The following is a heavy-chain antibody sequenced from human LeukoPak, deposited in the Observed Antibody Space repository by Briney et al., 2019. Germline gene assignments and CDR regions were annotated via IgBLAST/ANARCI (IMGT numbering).Heavy chain of an antibody. CDR1: GGSISSSNYY. D-gene: IGHD3-22*01. Sequence: PETLSLTCTVSGGSISSSNYYWGWIRQSPGKGLEWIGNIYNSGSTYYNLSLKTRLTISADTSKNQFSLRLSSVTAADTAIYYCARVFRDSSGFHNWFDPWGQGILVTVSS. J-gene: IGHJ5*02. CDR3: ARVFRDSSGFHNWFDP. V-gene: IGHV4-39*01. CDR2: IYNSGST.